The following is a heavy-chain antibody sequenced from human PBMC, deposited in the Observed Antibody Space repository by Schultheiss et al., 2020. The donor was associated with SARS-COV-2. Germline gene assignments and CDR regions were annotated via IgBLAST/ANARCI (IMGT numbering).Heavy chain of an antibody. J-gene: IGHJ5*02. Sequence: SETLSLTCTVSGGSISSGGYYWSWIRQPPGKGLEWIGEINHSGSTYYNPSLKSRVTISVDTSKNQFSLKLSSVTAADTAVYYCARVQSYDILTGYYPPSGWFDPWGQGTLVTVSS. CDR1: GGSISSGGYY. V-gene: IGHV4-39*07. D-gene: IGHD3-9*01. CDR3: ARVQSYDILTGYYPPSGWFDP. CDR2: INHSGST.